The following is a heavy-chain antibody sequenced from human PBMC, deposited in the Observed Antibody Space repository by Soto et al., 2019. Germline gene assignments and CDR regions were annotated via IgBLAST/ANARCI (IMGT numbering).Heavy chain of an antibody. CDR3: ARVKVPAATRYGMDV. D-gene: IGHD2-2*01. Sequence: EVQLVESGGGLVQPGGSLRLSCAASGFTFSSYWMHWVRQAPGKGLVWVSRINSYGSSTRYADSVKGRFTISRDNAKNTLYLQMNSLRAEDTAVYYCARVKVPAATRYGMDVWGQGTTVTVSS. CDR2: INSYGSST. J-gene: IGHJ6*02. CDR1: GFTFSSYW. V-gene: IGHV3-74*01.